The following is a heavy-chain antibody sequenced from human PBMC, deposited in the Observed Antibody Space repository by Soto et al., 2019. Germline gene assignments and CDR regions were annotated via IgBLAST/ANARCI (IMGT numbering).Heavy chain of an antibody. CDR1: GFTFSIYD. Sequence: PGGSLRLSCAASGFTFSIYDMTWVRQAPGKGLEWISSASGSGVTTYYADSVKGRFAISRDNSKNTLYLQMNSLRAEDTAVYFCAKELVATMRYSGMDVWGQGTTVTVSS. V-gene: IGHV3-23*01. CDR2: ASGSGVTT. J-gene: IGHJ6*02. D-gene: IGHD5-12*01. CDR3: AKELVATMRYSGMDV.